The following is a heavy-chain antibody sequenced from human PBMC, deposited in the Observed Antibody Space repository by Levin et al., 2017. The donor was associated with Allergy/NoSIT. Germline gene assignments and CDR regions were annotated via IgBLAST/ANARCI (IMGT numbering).Heavy chain of an antibody. CDR2: ISYDGSNK. Sequence: GGSLRLSCAASGFTFSSYGMHWVRQAPGKGLEWVAVISYDGSNKYYADSVKGRFTISRDNSKNTLYLQMNSLRAEDTAVYYCAKDFSVAATLYPDYWGQGTLVTVSS. D-gene: IGHD2-15*01. CDR1: GFTFSSYG. CDR3: AKDFSVAATLYPDY. V-gene: IGHV3-30*18. J-gene: IGHJ4*02.